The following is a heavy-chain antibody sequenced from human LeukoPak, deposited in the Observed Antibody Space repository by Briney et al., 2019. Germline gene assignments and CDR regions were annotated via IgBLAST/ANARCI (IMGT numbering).Heavy chain of an antibody. CDR2: IKQDGSEK. D-gene: IGHD3-22*01. J-gene: IGHJ4*02. Sequence: GGSLRLSCAASGFTFSSYWMSWVRQAPGKGLEWVANIKQDGSEKYYVDSVKGRFTISRDNAKNSLYLRMNSLRAEDTAVYYCARDLYQGYYYDSSGYWPRGPGGYYFDYWGQGTLVTVSS. CDR1: GFTFSSYW. CDR3: ARDLYQGYYYDSSGYWPRGPGGYYFDY. V-gene: IGHV3-7*01.